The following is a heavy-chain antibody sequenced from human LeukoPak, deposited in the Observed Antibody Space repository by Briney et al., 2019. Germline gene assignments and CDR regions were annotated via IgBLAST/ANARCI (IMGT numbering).Heavy chain of an antibody. V-gene: IGHV4-59*01. CDR1: GGSISSYY. CDR3: AREVKGITMVRGAVYGMDV. CDR2: IYYSGST. Sequence: PSETLSLTCTVSGGSISSYYWSWIRQPPGKGLEWIGYIYYSGSTNYNPSLKSRVTISVDTSKNQFSLKLSSVTAADTAVYYCAREVKGITMVRGAVYGMDVWGQGTTVTVSS. J-gene: IGHJ6*02. D-gene: IGHD3-10*01.